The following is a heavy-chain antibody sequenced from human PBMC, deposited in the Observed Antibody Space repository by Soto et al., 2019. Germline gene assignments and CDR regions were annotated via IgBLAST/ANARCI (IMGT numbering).Heavy chain of an antibody. CDR3: ARRRVGIAARPGGFDY. D-gene: IGHD6-6*01. CDR1: GGSFSGYY. J-gene: IGHJ4*02. V-gene: IGHV4-34*01. CDR2: INHSGST. Sequence: SETLSLTCAVYGGSFSGYYWSWIRQPPGKGLEWIGEINHSGSTTYNPSLKSRVTISVDTSKNQFSLKLSSVTAADTAVYYCARRRVGIAARPGGFDYWGQGTLVTVSS.